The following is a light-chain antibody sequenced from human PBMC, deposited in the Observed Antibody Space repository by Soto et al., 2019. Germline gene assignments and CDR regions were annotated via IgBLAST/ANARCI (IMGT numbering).Light chain of an antibody. J-gene: IGKJ4*01. Sequence: DIQMTQSPSSLCASVGDRVTITCRASQTISTYLNWYQQKPGKAPKLLMYAASNLESGVPSRFSGSGSGTDFTLTISSLQPEDFATYYCQQSYSTPLTFGGGTKVEIK. CDR1: QTISTY. CDR2: AAS. CDR3: QQSYSTPLT. V-gene: IGKV1-39*01.